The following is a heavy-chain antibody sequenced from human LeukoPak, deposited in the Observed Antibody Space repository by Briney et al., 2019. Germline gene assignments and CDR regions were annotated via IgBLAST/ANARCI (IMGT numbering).Heavy chain of an antibody. CDR2: IAPRDFFS. CDR1: GCQFTDYW. CDR3: YCGPNYLEN. V-gene: IGHV5-51*01. D-gene: IGHD4/OR15-4a*01. Sequence: GESLKISCQGFGCQFTDYWFCWGRQVPGKGLEWMGSIAPRDFFSRYSPSFQGQVTMSGDKSVSTAYLQWTSLTASDTAIYYCYCGPNYLENWGQGTLVTVSS. J-gene: IGHJ4*02.